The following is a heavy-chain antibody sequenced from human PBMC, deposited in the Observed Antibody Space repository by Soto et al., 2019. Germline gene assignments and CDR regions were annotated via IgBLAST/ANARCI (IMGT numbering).Heavy chain of an antibody. D-gene: IGHD3-3*01. CDR1: GFTFSDYY. Sequence: GGSLRLSCAASGFTFSDYYMTWIRQAPGKGLEWVSYIGSGGGTIYYADSVKGRFTISSDNAKSSLYLQMNSLRAEDTAVYYCARRRDFLDDWGQGTLVTVSS. CDR2: IGSGGGTI. V-gene: IGHV3-11*01. J-gene: IGHJ4*02. CDR3: ARRRDFLDD.